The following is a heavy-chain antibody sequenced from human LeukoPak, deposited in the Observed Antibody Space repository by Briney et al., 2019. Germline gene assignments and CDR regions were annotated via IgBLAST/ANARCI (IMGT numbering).Heavy chain of an antibody. CDR1: GGSISSSSYY. D-gene: IGHD1-26*01. Sequence: SETLSLTCTVSGGSISSSSYYWGWIRQPPGKGLEWIGSIYYSGSTYYNSSLKSRVTISVDTSKNQFSLKLSSVTAADTAVYYCARNIVGATPQRSHDAFDIWGQGTMVTVSS. CDR3: ARNIVGATPQRSHDAFDI. V-gene: IGHV4-39*01. CDR2: IYYSGST. J-gene: IGHJ3*02.